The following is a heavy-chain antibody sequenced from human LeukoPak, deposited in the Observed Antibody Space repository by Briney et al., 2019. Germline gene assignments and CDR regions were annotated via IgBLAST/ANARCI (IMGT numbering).Heavy chain of an antibody. CDR3: ASRVRSDYAEFDY. V-gene: IGHV4-38-2*02. CDR1: GYSISSGYY. Sequence: SETLSLTCTVSGYSISSGYYWGWIRQPPGKGLEWIGSIYHSGSTYYNPSLKSRVTISVDTSKNQFSLKLSSVTAADTAVYYCASRVRSDYAEFDYWGQETLVTVSS. J-gene: IGHJ4*02. CDR2: IYHSGST. D-gene: IGHD4-17*01.